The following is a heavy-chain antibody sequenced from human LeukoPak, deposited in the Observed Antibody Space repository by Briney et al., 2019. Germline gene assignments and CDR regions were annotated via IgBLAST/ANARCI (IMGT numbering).Heavy chain of an antibody. Sequence: GGSLRLSCAASGFTFSSYGMHWVRQAPGKGLEWVAHIRSDENYKHYADSVKGRFTISRDNSKNTVYVQMNSLRPEDTAVYYCAREGNGGNPQYYFDYWGQGTLVTVSS. CDR1: GFTFSSYG. V-gene: IGHV3-30*02. CDR2: IRSDENYK. J-gene: IGHJ4*02. D-gene: IGHD4-23*01. CDR3: AREGNGGNPQYYFDY.